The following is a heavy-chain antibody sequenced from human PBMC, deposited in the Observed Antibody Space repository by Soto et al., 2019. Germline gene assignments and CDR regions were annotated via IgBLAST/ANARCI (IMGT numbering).Heavy chain of an antibody. Sequence: SETLSLTCAVYGGSFSGYYWSWIRQPPGKGLEWIGEINDSGSTNYNPSLKSRVTISVDTSKNQFSLKLSSVTAADTAVYYCARHENCSSTSCYSFWYYYYYGMDVWGQGTTVTVSS. CDR2: INDSGST. V-gene: IGHV4-34*01. J-gene: IGHJ6*02. CDR3: ARHENCSSTSCYSFWYYYYYGMDV. CDR1: GGSFSGYY. D-gene: IGHD2-2*01.